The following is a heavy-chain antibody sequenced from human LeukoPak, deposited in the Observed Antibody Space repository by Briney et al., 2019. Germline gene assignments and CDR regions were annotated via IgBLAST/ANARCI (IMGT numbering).Heavy chain of an antibody. J-gene: IGHJ4*02. CDR2: INKDGGEK. CDR3: ARWGGRFDY. V-gene: IGHV3-7*03. D-gene: IGHD1-26*01. CDR1: GFTFSSYW. Sequence: GGSLRLSCAASGFTFSSYWMSWVRRAPGKGLEWVANINKDGGEKYYVDSVKGRFTISRDNAKNSLYLQMNSLRAEDTAVYYCARWGGRFDYWGQGTLVTVSS.